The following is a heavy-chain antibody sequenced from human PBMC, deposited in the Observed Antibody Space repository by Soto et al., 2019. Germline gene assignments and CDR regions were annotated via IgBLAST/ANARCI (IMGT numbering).Heavy chain of an antibody. J-gene: IGHJ4*02. CDR2: TRNKAQSYTA. Sequence: VSLVESGGGLVQPGGSLRLSCAASGFTFSDHYMDWVRQAPGKGLEWVGRTRNKAQSYTAEYAASVKVRFIIARDDSTSLLYLQMSSLKAEATAVYYCARWVRGACAYWGQGTLVTVSS. V-gene: IGHV3-72*01. CDR1: GFTFSDHY. CDR3: ARWVRGACAY. D-gene: IGHD3-10*01.